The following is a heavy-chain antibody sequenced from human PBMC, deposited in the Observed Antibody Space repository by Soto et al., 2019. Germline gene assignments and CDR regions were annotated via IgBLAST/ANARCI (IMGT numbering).Heavy chain of an antibody. Sequence: CETLSLTCVVHGGSFSGYHWSWIRQSPGKGLEWIVEINHSGNTNYNPSLKSRVTISVDTSKNQFSLKLSSVTAADTAVYYCARGNYDVWSGINWLVSWSLGTLVTVSS. V-gene: IGHV4-34*01. D-gene: IGHD3-3*01. CDR1: GGSFSGYH. CDR2: INHSGNT. J-gene: IGHJ5*01. CDR3: ARGNYDVWSGINWLVS.